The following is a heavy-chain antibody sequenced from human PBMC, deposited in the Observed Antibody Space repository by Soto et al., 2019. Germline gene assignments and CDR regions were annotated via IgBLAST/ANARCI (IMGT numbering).Heavy chain of an antibody. Sequence: QVQLQESGPGLVRPSETLSLTCTISGGSIGTYYWSWIRRPPGKGLEWIGYIHYSGTTHCNPSLKSRVTVSTITSGSQFSLKLSSVTAADTAVYYCARYYCSSGTCYSFDYWGQGILVTVSS. J-gene: IGHJ4*02. CDR3: ARYYCSSGTCYSFDY. D-gene: IGHD3-10*01. V-gene: IGHV4-59*01. CDR2: IHYSGTT. CDR1: GGSIGTYY.